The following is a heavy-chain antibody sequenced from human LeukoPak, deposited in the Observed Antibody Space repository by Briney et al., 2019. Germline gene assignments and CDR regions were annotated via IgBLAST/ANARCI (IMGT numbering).Heavy chain of an antibody. CDR1: GYTFTGYH. V-gene: IGHV1-2*06. J-gene: IGHJ4*02. Sequence: GASVKVSCKASGYTFTGYHMHWVRQAPGQGLEWMGRINPNTGGTDYAQKFQGRVTMTRDTSISTAYMDLSRLRSDDTAVYYCARGRQCDYWGQGTLVTVSS. CDR3: ARGRQCDY. CDR2: INPNTGGT. D-gene: IGHD4-11*01.